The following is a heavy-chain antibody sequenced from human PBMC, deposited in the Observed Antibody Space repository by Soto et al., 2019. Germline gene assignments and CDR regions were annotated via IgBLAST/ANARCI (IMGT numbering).Heavy chain of an antibody. CDR3: AKDSYDILTVQKRYFDS. Sequence: GGSLRLSCAASGFTFNAYTMHWVRQAPGKCLEWVSLISWDGGITYYGDSVKGRFTVSRDNSDNSLYLQMTSLRSDDTAFYYCAKDSYDILTVQKRYFDSWGQGXLVTVYS. V-gene: IGHV3-43*01. CDR1: GFTFNAYT. CDR2: ISWDGGIT. D-gene: IGHD3-9*01. J-gene: IGHJ4*02.